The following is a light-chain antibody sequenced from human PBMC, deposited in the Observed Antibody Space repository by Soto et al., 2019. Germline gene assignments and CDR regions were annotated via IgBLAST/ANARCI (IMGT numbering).Light chain of an antibody. CDR1: QSVSSN. CDR2: GAS. J-gene: IGKJ3*01. CDR3: QQYNNWPIT. Sequence: EIVMTQSPATLSVSPGERATLSCRASQSVSSNLAWYQQKPGQAPRLLIYGASTRATGIPARFSGSGSGTEFTLTSSSLQSEDVAVYYWQQYNNWPITFGPGTKVDIK. V-gene: IGKV3-15*01.